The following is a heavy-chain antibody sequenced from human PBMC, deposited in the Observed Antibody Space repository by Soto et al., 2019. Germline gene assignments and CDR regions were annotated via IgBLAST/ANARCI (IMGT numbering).Heavy chain of an antibody. D-gene: IGHD3-10*01. Sequence: QVQLVQSGAEVKKPGSSVKVSCKASGGTFSSYAISWVRQAPGQGLEWMGGIIPIFGTANYAQKFQGRDTITADESTSTAYMELSSLRSEDTAVYYCARDLRIGRGSGSSYYFDYWGQGTLVTVSS. CDR3: ARDLRIGRGSGSSYYFDY. J-gene: IGHJ4*02. CDR2: IIPIFGTA. CDR1: GGTFSSYA. V-gene: IGHV1-69*01.